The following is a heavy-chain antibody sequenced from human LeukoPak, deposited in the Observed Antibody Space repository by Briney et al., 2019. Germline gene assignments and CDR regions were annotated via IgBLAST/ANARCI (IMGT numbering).Heavy chain of an antibody. CDR1: GFTVSSNY. CDR2: IYSGGST. CDR3: ARDGDYYDSSGYYYAAFDI. D-gene: IGHD3-22*01. Sequence: GGSLRLSCAASGFTVSSNYMSWVRQAPGKGLEWVSVIYSGGSTYYADSVKGRFTISRDNSKNTLYLQMNSLRAEDTAVYYCARDGDYYDSSGYYYAAFDIWGQGTMVTVSS. V-gene: IGHV3-53*05. J-gene: IGHJ3*02.